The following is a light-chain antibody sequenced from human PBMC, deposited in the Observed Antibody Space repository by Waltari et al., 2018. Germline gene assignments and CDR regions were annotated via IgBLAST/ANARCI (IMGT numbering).Light chain of an antibody. V-gene: IGKV3-20*01. CDR1: QSLTKRY. CDR2: GAS. Sequence: VLTQSPGTLSLSPGERATLSCRSSQSLTKRYLAWYQQKPGQAPRLLIYGASSRAAGTPDRVSGSGSGTDYTLTISRLEPDDCAVYYCQQYGSSILYTFGQGTKLEIK. CDR3: QQYGSSILYT. J-gene: IGKJ2*01.